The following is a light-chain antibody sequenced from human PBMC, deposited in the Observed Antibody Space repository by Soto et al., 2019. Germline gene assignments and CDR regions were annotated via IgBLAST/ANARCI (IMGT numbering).Light chain of an antibody. CDR3: HQYNNWRT. CDR1: QSVSTN. V-gene: IGKV3-15*01. J-gene: IGKJ5*01. Sequence: EIWLTQSPATLSLSPGERSTLSCRASQSVSTNLAWYQQRPGQAPRLLIYGASARATGIPDRFSGSGAGTEFTLTISSLQSEDFAVYYCHQYNNWRTFGQGTRLEIK. CDR2: GAS.